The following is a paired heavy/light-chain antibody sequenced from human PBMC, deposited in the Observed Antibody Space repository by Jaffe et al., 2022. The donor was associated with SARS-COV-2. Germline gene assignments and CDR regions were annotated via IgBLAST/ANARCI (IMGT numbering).Light chain of an antibody. CDR2: NTN. CDR3: VLYVGGAVHYV. V-gene: IGLV8-61*01. CDR1: SGSVSTSYY. J-gene: IGLJ1*01. Sequence: QTVVTQEPSFSVSPGGTVTLTCGLSSGSVSTSYYPSWYQQTPGQAPRTLIYNTNIRSSGVPDRFSGSILGNKAALTITGAQADDDSDYYCVLYVGGAVHYVFGTGTKVTVL.
Heavy chain of an antibody. D-gene: IGHD3-10*01. Sequence: QVQLVQSGAEVKKPGASVKVSCKASGYIFTDHYMHWVRQAPGQGLQWMGIINPSVGATSYAQIFQGRVTMTRDTSTSTVYMELGSLRLEDTATYYCARSEEGSFSIDYWGQGILVIVSS. CDR3: ARSEEGSFSIDY. J-gene: IGHJ4*02. CDR1: GYIFTDHY. CDR2: INPSVGAT. V-gene: IGHV1-46*01.